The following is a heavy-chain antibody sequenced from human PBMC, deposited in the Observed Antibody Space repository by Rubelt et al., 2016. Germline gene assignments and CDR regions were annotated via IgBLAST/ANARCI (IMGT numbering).Heavy chain of an antibody. CDR1: GGSISSGGYY. D-gene: IGHD2-15*01. CDR2: IYYSGST. Sequence: QVQLQESGPGLVKPSQTLSLTCTVSGGSISSGGYYWSWIRQHPGKGLEWMGYIYYSGSTYYNPALQSRVTSSVDTSKTQFSLRLTSVTAADTAVYYCARGGYGSFESVDASDLWGQGRLVTVSS. CDR3: ARGGYGSFESVDASDL. J-gene: IGHJ3*01. V-gene: IGHV4-31*03.